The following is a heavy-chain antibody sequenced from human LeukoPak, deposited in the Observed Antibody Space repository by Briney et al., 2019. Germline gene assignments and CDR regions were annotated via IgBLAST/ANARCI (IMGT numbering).Heavy chain of an antibody. Sequence: PGGSLRLSCAASGFTFNTYAMSWVHQAPGKGLGWVSAISASGGSTYYADSVKGRFTISRDNSMNTLYLQMNSLRAEDTAVYYCAKKVEKSSGYYYGYWGQGTLVTVSS. J-gene: IGHJ4*02. V-gene: IGHV3-23*01. CDR1: GFTFNTYA. CDR3: AKKVEKSSGYYYGY. D-gene: IGHD3-22*01. CDR2: ISASGGST.